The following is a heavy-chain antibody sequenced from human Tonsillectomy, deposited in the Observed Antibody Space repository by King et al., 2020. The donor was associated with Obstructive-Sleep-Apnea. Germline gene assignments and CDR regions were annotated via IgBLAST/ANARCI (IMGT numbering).Heavy chain of an antibody. Sequence: VQLQESGPGLVKPSETLSLTCTVSGDSISNYYWTWIRQPPGKGLEWIGNIYYSGSTKYNPSLKSRVTISIDTSKNQFSLKLSSVTAADTAVYYCARGMFDTSGSYLIPFDCWGLGTLVTVSS. D-gene: IGHD3-22*01. CDR3: ARGMFDTSGSYLIPFDC. J-gene: IGHJ4*02. CDR1: GDSISNYY. CDR2: IYYSGST. V-gene: IGHV4-59*01.